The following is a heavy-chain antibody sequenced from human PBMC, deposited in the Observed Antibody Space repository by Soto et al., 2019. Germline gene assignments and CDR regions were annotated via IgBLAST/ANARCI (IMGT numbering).Heavy chain of an antibody. D-gene: IGHD6-6*01. CDR1: GGSISSGGYY. J-gene: IGHJ6*02. CDR2: IYYSGST. CDR3: ARDHRPTYYYYGMDV. V-gene: IGHV4-31*03. Sequence: PSETLSLTCTVSGGSISSGGYYWSWIRQHPGKGLEWIGYIYYSGSTYYNPSLKSRVTISVDTSKNQFSLKLSSVTAADTAVYYCARDHRPTYYYYGMDVWGQGTTVTVSS.